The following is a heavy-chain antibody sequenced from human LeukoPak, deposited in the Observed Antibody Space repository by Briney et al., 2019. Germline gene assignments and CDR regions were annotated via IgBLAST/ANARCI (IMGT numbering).Heavy chain of an antibody. Sequence: GASVKVSCKASGYTFTNYGFSWVRQAPGQGLEWMGGIIPIFGTANYAQKFQGRVTITADESTSTAYMELSSLRSEDTAVYYCARGEPSYGGNSGYSVDYWGQGTLVTVSS. V-gene: IGHV1-69*13. CDR2: IIPIFGTA. D-gene: IGHD4-23*01. CDR3: ARGEPSYGGNSGYSVDY. CDR1: GYTFTNYG. J-gene: IGHJ4*02.